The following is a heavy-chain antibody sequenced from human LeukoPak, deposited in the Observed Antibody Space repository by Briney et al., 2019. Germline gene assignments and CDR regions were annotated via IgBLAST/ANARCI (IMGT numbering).Heavy chain of an antibody. Sequence: GASVKVSCKASGHTFTTYYVHLVRQAPGQGLEWMGVINPSGDGTNYPQRFQGRVTLTRDTSTSTVYMELSSLRSEDTAIYYCAKETPNTGWFDPGGQGTLVTVSS. V-gene: IGHV1-46*01. J-gene: IGHJ5*02. CDR1: GHTFTTYY. CDR2: INPSGDGT. CDR3: AKETPNTGWFDP. D-gene: IGHD1-14*01.